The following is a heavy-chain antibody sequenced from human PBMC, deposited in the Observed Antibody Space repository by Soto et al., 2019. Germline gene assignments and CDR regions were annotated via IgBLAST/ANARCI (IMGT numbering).Heavy chain of an antibody. V-gene: IGHV1-18*01. CDR3: ARDVRRGYSYGP. CDR1: GYTFTSYG. CDR2: ISAYNGNT. D-gene: IGHD5-18*01. Sequence: ASVKVSCKASGYTFTSYGISWVRQAPGQGLEWMGWISAYNGNTNYAQKPQGRVTMTTDTSTSTAYMELRSLRSDDTAVYYCARDVRRGYSYGPWGQGTLVTVSS. J-gene: IGHJ5*02.